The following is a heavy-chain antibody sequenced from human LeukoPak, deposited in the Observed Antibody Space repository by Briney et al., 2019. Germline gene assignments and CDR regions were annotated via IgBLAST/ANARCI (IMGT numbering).Heavy chain of an antibody. Sequence: PGGSLRLSCAASRFTFRNFGIPWVRQAPGKGLEWVSTIVGRDGDTYYTDSVKGRFTISRDISKNTVYLQMNSLRGDDTAVYYCAKYWIELPPGSHRPHGLDFWGQGSLVTVTS. D-gene: IGHD1-26*01. CDR1: RFTFRNFG. CDR3: AKYWIELPPGSHRPHGLDF. J-gene: IGHJ4*02. V-gene: IGHV3-23*01. CDR2: IVGRDGDT.